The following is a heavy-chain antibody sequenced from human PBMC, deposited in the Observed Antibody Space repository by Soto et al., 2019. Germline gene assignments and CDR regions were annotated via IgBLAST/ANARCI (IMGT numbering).Heavy chain of an antibody. CDR1: GGCISSDY. CDR2: IYYSGNT. J-gene: IGHJ5*02. V-gene: IGHV4-59*08. CDR3: AKQGGKHGIRTFDP. D-gene: IGHD1-1*01. Sequence: PSETLSLTCTVSGGCISSDYWSWLRQSPGKGLEWIGYIYYSGNTKYNPSLESRVTISIDASKNQVSLNLRSVTAADTAVYYCAKQGGKHGIRTFDPWGQGTLVTVSS.